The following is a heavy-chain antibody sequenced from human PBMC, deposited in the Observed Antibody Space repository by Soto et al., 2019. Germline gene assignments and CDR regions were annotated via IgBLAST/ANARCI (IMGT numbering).Heavy chain of an antibody. D-gene: IGHD3-10*01. CDR1: GGSISSGGYY. V-gene: IGHV4-31*03. CDR2: IYYSGST. CDR3: ARGRGDMVRGVIIPEAKYYYYGMDV. J-gene: IGHJ6*02. Sequence: SETLSLTCTVSGGSISSGGYYWSWIRQHPGKGLEWIGYIYYSGSTYYNPSLKSRVTISVDTSKNQFSLKLSSVTAADTAVYYCARGRGDMVRGVIIPEAKYYYYGMDVWGQGTTVTVSS.